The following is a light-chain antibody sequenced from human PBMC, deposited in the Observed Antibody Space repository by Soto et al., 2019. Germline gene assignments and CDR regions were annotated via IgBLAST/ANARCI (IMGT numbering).Light chain of an antibody. J-gene: IGLJ1*01. V-gene: IGLV2-14*01. CDR2: DVS. CDR1: SSDVGGYNY. Sequence: QSALTQPASVSGSPGQSITISCTGTSSDVGGYNYVSWYQQHPGKAPKVMIYDVSNRPSGVSNRFSGTKSGNTASLTISGLQAEDEADYYCSSYTRSSTLYVFGTGTKLTFL. CDR3: SSYTRSSTLYV.